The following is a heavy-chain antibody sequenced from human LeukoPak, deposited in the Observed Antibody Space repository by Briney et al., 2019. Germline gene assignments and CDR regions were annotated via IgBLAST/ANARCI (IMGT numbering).Heavy chain of an antibody. CDR3: ARRGITMVRGVPTGFDY. J-gene: IGHJ4*02. V-gene: IGHV1-18*01. CDR1: GYTFTSYG. Sequence: ASVKVSCKASGYTFTSYGINWVRQAPGQGLQWMGWISAYNGNTNYAQKLQGRVTMTTDTSTSTAYMELRSLRSDDTAVYYCARRGITMVRGVPTGFDYWGQGTLVTVSS. D-gene: IGHD3-10*01. CDR2: ISAYNGNT.